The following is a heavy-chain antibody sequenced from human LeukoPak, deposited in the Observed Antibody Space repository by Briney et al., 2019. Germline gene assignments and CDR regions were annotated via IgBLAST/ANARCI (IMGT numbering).Heavy chain of an antibody. J-gene: IGHJ5*02. CDR2: MNPNSGNT. CDR3: ARGPNWDGYNS. CDR1: GYTFTSYD. V-gene: IGHV1-8*01. Sequence: GASVKVSCKASGYTFTSYDINWVRQATGQGLEWMGWMNPNSGNTGYAQKFQGRVTMPRNISISTAYMELSSLRSEDTAVYYCARGPNWDGYNSWGQGTLVTVSS. D-gene: IGHD5-24*01.